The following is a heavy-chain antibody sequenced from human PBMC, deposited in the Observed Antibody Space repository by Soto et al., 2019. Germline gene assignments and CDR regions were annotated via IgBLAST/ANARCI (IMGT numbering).Heavy chain of an antibody. Sequence: EVQLVESGGGLVKPGGSLRLSCAASGFNFSSYTMNWVRQAPGKGPEWVSSISSRGSYIYYADSVRGRFTISRDNAKNSLYIQMNSLRAEDTAVYYCERGSRTSSQVRYFDYWGQGNLVTVSS. CDR3: ERGSRTSSQVRYFDY. CDR2: ISSRGSYI. J-gene: IGHJ4*02. V-gene: IGHV3-21*02. CDR1: GFNFSSYT. D-gene: IGHD2-2*01.